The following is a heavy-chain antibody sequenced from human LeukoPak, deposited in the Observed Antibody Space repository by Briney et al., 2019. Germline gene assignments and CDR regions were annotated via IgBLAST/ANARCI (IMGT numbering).Heavy chain of an antibody. V-gene: IGHV4-31*03. CDR1: GDSINSGGYY. Sequence: SETLSLTCTVSGDSINSGGYYWSWIRQHPGKGLEWIGYIYYSGSPYYNPSLESRISISIDTSKNQFSLKSNSVTAADTAVYYCARGGAFWSAFYRAIEYWGLGTQVIVSS. J-gene: IGHJ4*02. CDR3: ARGGAFWSAFYRAIEY. D-gene: IGHD3-3*01. CDR2: IYYSGSP.